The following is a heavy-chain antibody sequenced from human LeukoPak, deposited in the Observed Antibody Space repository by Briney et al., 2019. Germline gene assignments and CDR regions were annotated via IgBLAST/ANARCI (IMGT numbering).Heavy chain of an antibody. J-gene: IGHJ5*02. CDR1: GYTLTELS. Sequence: ASVKVSCKVSGYTLTELSMHWVRQAPGKGLEWMGGFDPEDGETIYAQKFQGRVTMTEDTSTDTAYMELSSLRSEDTAVYYCATKSAGTYYYGSGSYPNWFDPWGQGTLVTVSS. D-gene: IGHD3-10*01. CDR3: ATKSAGTYYYGSGSYPNWFDP. CDR2: FDPEDGET. V-gene: IGHV1-24*01.